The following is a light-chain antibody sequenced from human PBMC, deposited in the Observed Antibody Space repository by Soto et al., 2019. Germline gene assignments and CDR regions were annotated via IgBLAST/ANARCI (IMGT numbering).Light chain of an antibody. Sequence: DIVMTQSPDSLAVSLGERATINCKSSRSVLYSANNKNYLAWYQQKPGQPPKLLFYWASTREFGVPDRFSGSGSGTGFTLTISSLQAEDVAVYYCQQYYTTPVTFGQGTRLEI. V-gene: IGKV4-1*01. CDR3: QQYYTTPVT. CDR1: RSVLYSANNKNY. CDR2: WAS. J-gene: IGKJ5*01.